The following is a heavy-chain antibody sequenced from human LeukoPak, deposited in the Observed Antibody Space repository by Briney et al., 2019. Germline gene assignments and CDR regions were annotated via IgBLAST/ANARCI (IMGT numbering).Heavy chain of an antibody. V-gene: IGHV4-59*12. D-gene: IGHD6-6*01. Sequence: SETLSLTCTVSGGSISSYYWSWIRQPPGKGLEWIGYIYYSGSTNYNPSLKSRVTISVDTSKNQFSLKLSSVTAADTAVYYCARVGEVSSSSFFDYWGQGTLVTVSS. CDR2: IYYSGST. J-gene: IGHJ4*02. CDR3: ARVGEVSSSSFFDY. CDR1: GGSISSYY.